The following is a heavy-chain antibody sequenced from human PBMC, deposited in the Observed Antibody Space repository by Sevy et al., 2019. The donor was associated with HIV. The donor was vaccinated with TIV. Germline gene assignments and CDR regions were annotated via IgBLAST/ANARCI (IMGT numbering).Heavy chain of an antibody. CDR1: GYSINRGYY. Sequence: SETLSLTCTVSGYSINRGYYWGWIRQPPGKGLEWIGSIFHSGSTYYNPSLNSRATVSVDTSKNQFSLKLGSVTAADTAVYYCARVGEGTMVRGPTGWFDPWGQGTLVTVSS. J-gene: IGHJ5*02. D-gene: IGHD3-10*01. V-gene: IGHV4-38-2*02. CDR2: IFHSGST. CDR3: ARVGEGTMVRGPTGWFDP.